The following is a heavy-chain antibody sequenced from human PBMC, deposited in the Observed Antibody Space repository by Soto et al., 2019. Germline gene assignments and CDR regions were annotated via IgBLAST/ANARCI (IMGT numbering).Heavy chain of an antibody. CDR3: AGRCEGTNCLGHFDY. CDR2: VIPIFGTA. Sequence: QVQLVQSGAEVKKPGSSVKVSCRASGGTFNNYVINWVRQAPGQGLEWMAGVIPIFGTANYAQKFQGRVTITADKSTSAAYKELNSRRAEDTAVYCGAGRCEGTNCLGHFDYWGQGTLVSVSS. J-gene: IGHJ4*02. V-gene: IGHV1-69*06. D-gene: IGHD2-2*01. CDR1: GGTFNNYV.